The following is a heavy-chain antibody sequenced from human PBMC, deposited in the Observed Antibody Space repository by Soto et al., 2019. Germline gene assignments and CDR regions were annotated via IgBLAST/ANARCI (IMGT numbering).Heavy chain of an antibody. D-gene: IGHD3-22*01. V-gene: IGHV5-10-1*01. Sequence: ESLKISCKGSGYSFTSYWISWVRQMPGKGLEWMGRIDPSDSYTSYSPSFQGHVTISVDKSISTAYLHWSSLKASDTAMYYCARHEGRSSGYYAYDAFDMWGQGTMVTVSS. CDR3: ARHEGRSSGYYAYDAFDM. J-gene: IGHJ3*02. CDR2: IDPSDSYT. CDR1: GYSFTSYW.